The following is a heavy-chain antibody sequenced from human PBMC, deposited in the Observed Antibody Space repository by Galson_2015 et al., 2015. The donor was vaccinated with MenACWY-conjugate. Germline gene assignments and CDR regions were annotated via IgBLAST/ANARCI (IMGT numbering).Heavy chain of an antibody. V-gene: IGHV3-74*01. CDR1: GFTFGSYW. Sequence: SLRLSCAASGFTFGSYWMHWVRQVPGKGLVWVSRIDRAGSSTTYADSVKGRFTISRDNAKNTLYLQMNSLRAEDTAVYYCARDRKEPTGSLPSSWVDPWGQGTQVIVSS. J-gene: IGHJ5*02. CDR3: ARDRKEPTGSLPSSWVDP. D-gene: IGHD4-11*01. CDR2: IDRAGSST.